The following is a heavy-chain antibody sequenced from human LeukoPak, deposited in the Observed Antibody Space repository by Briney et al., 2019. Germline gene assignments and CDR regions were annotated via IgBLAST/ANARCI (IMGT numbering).Heavy chain of an antibody. CDR1: GGTFSSYA. Sequence: SVKVSCKASGGTFSSYAISWVRQAPGQGLEWMGGIIPIFGTANYAQKFQGRVTITTDESTSTAYMELSSLRSEDTAVYYCASPHTYEYYFDYWGQGTLVTVSS. CDR3: ASPHTYEYYFDY. V-gene: IGHV1-69*05. CDR2: IIPIFGTA. J-gene: IGHJ4*02. D-gene: IGHD5-12*01.